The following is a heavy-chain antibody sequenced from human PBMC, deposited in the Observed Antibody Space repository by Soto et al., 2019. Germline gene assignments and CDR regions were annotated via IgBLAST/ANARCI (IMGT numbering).Heavy chain of an antibody. CDR2: ISYDGSNK. J-gene: IGHJ4*02. CDR1: GFTFSSYG. CDR3: AKDLGSSTPAADY. Sequence: VGSLRLSCAASGFTFSSYGMHWVRQAPGKGLEWVAVISYDGSNKYYADSVKGRFTISRDNSKNTLYLQMNSLRAEDTAVYYCAKDLGSSTPAADYWGQGTLVTVSS. D-gene: IGHD6-6*01. V-gene: IGHV3-30*18.